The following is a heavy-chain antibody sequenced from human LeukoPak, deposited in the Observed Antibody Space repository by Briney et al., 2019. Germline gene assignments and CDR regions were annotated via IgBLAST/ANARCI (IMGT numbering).Heavy chain of an antibody. CDR1: GDSFSYFY. V-gene: IGHV4-59*12. Sequence: KPSETLSLTCTVSGDSFSYFYWSWIRQPPGKGLEWIGYIYYSGTTYYNPSLKSRVTISVDTSETQFSLRLNSVTAADTAVYYCARDSGWYSRTDAFDIWGQGTMVTVSS. J-gene: IGHJ3*02. CDR2: IYYSGTT. D-gene: IGHD6-19*01. CDR3: ARDSGWYSRTDAFDI.